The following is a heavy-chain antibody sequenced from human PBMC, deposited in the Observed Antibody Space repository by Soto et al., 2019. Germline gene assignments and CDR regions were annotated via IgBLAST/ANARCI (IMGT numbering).Heavy chain of an antibody. CDR3: ARVAYDHGWIFDY. CDR2: IKLDGSEK. J-gene: IGHJ4*01. Sequence: EVQLVESGGGLVQPGESLRLSCAASGFTFSNYWMSWVRQAPGKGLEWVANIKLDGSEKYYVDSVKGRFTLSRDNAKNSLQLLMSSLRDEDTAIYFCARVAYDHGWIFDYRALGTLVTVSS. V-gene: IGHV3-7*01. D-gene: IGHD6-19*01. CDR1: GFTFSNYW.